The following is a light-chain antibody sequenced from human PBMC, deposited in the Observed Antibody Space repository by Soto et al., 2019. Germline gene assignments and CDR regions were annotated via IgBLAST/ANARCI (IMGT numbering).Light chain of an antibody. CDR1: QSLVHSNGDTY. CDR2: KIS. Sequence: DIVMTQTPLSSPVTLGQPASISCRSSQSLVHSNGDTYLSWLQQRPGQPPRLLIYKISTRFSGVPDSFSGSDAGTDFTLKISRVEAEDGGVDYGKQSTQDTWTFGQGTRVEIK. V-gene: IGKV2-24*01. CDR3: KQSTQDTWT. J-gene: IGKJ1*01.